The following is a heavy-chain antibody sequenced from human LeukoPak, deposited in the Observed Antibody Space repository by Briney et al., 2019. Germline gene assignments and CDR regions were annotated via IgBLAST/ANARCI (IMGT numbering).Heavy chain of an antibody. CDR1: GGSISSDDYY. CDR3: AREALLWFGELSEYNWFDH. Sequence: SESLSLTCTVSGGSISSDDYYWSWIRQPPGKGLEWIGCIYYSGSTYYNPSLESRVTIPVDTSKNQFSLKLGSVTAADTAVYYCAREALLWFGELSEYNWFDHWVQSRLVAVSS. D-gene: IGHD3-10*01. CDR2: IYYSGST. J-gene: IGHJ5*01. V-gene: IGHV4-30-4*01.